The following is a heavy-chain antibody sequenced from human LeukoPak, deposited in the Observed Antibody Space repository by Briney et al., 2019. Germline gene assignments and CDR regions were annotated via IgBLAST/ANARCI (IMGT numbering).Heavy chain of an antibody. CDR1: GYTFTGYY. V-gene: IGHV1-2*02. CDR3: ARGGSGSYFSWLDP. CDR2: INPNSGGT. J-gene: IGHJ5*02. D-gene: IGHD3-10*01. Sequence: ASVKVSCKASGYTFTGYYIHWVRQAPGQGLECVGWINPNSGGTNYAQRFQGRVTMTRDTSISTAYMELSRLRSDDTAVYYCARGGSGSYFSWLDPWGQGTLVTVSS.